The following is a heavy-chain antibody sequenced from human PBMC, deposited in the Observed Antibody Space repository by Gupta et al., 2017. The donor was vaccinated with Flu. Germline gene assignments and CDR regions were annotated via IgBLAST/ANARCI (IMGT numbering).Heavy chain of an antibody. CDR2: ISGSGGST. V-gene: IGHV3-23*01. CDR3: AKDADRDGYNFRTDY. D-gene: IGHD5-24*01. Sequence: EMQLLESGGGLVQPGGSLRLSCAASGFTFSNYAMSWVRQAPGKGLEWVSAISGSGGSTYYADSVKGRFTISRDNSKNTLYLQMNSLRAEDTAVYYCAKDADRDGYNFRTDYWGQGTLVTVSS. CDR1: GFTFSNYA. J-gene: IGHJ4*02.